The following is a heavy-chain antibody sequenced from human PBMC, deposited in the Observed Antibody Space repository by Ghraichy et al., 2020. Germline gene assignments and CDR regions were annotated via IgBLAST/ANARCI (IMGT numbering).Heavy chain of an antibody. CDR2: ISSSSSYI. CDR3: ARNQGDCSSTSCYRPYYYGMDV. V-gene: IGHV3-21*01. J-gene: IGHJ6*02. Sequence: GESLNISCAASGFTFSSYSMNWVRQAPGKGLEWVSSISSSSSYIYYADSVKGRFTISRDNAKNSLYLQMNSLRAEDTAVYYCARNQGDCSSTSCYRPYYYGMDVWGQGTTVTVSS. CDR1: GFTFSSYS. D-gene: IGHD2-2*02.